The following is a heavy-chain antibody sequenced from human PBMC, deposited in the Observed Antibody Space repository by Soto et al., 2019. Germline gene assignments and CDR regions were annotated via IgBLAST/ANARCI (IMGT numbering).Heavy chain of an antibody. CDR2: ISYDGSYT. Sequence: RGSLRLSCAVSGFNSRDYGMNWDRQAPRRRLEWVAVISYDGSYTYYADSVRGRVTISRDNSNNTHFLQMTGLKPEDTDVYFGAKGRTEGAFWSLYQHYIGIEACGQRTTVTGS. CDR3: AKGRTEGAFWSLYQHYIGIEA. CDR1: GFNSRDYG. J-gene: IGHJ6*02. V-gene: IGHV3-30*18. D-gene: IGHD3-3*01.